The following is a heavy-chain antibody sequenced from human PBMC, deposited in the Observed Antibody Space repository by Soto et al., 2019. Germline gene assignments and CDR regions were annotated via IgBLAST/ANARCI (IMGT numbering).Heavy chain of an antibody. V-gene: IGHV3-23*01. CDR3: ARDGPPPAAIPFDI. CDR2: ISGSGGRT. D-gene: IGHD2-2*01. J-gene: IGHJ3*02. Sequence: GGSLRLSCAASGFTFSDYAMSWVRQGPGKGLEWVSTISGSGGRTFYADSVKGRFTISRDNAKNSLYLQMNSLRAEDTAVYYCARDGPPPAAIPFDIWGQGTMVTVSS. CDR1: GFTFSDYA.